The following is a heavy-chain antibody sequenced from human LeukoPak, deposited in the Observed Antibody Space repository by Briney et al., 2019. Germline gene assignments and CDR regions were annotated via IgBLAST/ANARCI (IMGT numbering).Heavy chain of an antibody. CDR1: GLNYSIFE. CDR3: TRDLYCYGSGMYVPGLPDY. Sequence: GGSVTLLCGPCGLNYSIFEMHWVRQARGEGVVGLSYISSSGSPIYYADSVKGRCNISRDNTKNSLSLQMNNLRVEDTTVYYCTRDLYCYGSGMYVPGLPDYCGRGTRVPV. V-gene: IGHV3-48*03. CDR2: ISSSGSPI. D-gene: IGHD3-10*01. J-gene: IGHJ4*02.